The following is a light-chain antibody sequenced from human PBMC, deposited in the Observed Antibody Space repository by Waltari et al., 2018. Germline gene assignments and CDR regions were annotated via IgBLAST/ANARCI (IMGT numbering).Light chain of an antibody. CDR1: QSLSTH. CDR2: TTS. Sequence: DIQMTQSPSSLSASVGDRVTITCRASQSLSTHLHWYQQRPGKAPTLLIYTTSTLQSGVPSRFSGSGSGTDFTLTISSLQPEDFATYFCQQSHSSPYTCGQWTKLEIK. CDR3: QQSHSSPYT. J-gene: IGKJ2*01. V-gene: IGKV1-39*01.